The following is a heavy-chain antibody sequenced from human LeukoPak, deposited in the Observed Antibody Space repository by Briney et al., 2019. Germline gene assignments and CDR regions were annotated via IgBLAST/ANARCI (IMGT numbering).Heavy chain of an antibody. CDR3: AKGSSGSYYSHFDY. Sequence: GASVKVSCKASGYTFTGYYMHWVRQAPGQGLEWMGWINPNSGGTNYAQKFQGRVTMTRDTSISTAYMELSRLRSDDTAVYYCAKGSSGSYYSHFDYWGQGTLVTVSS. CDR1: GYTFTGYY. J-gene: IGHJ4*02. V-gene: IGHV1-2*02. CDR2: INPNSGGT. D-gene: IGHD3-10*01.